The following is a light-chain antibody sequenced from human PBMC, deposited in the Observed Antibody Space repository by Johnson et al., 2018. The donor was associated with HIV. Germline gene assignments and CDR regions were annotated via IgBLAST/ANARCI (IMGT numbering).Light chain of an antibody. CDR3: GTWDSSLSAYV. Sequence: QSVLTQPPSVSAAPGQKVTISCSGSSSNIGSNYVSWYQHLPGTAPKLLIYDNYKRPSGIPDRFSASKSGTSATLGITGLQTGDEADYYCGTWDSSLSAYVFGTGTKVTVL. CDR2: DNY. J-gene: IGLJ1*01. V-gene: IGLV1-51*01. CDR1: SSNIGSNY.